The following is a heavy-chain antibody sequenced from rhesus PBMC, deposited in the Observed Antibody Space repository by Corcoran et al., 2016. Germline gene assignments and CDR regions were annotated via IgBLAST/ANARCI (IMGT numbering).Heavy chain of an antibody. Sequence: EVQLVESGGGLVQPGGSLRLSCAASGFTFSNVWMNWVRQAPGKGLEWVARIKSKADGGTADYAGSVKGRFTISRDDSKNTLYLQMNSLKTEDTAVYYCTTGGSGWFHVGDYWGQGVLVTVSS. CDR2: IKSKADGGTA. J-gene: IGHJ4*01. CDR3: TTGGSGWFHVGDY. V-gene: IGHV3-30*01. CDR1: GFTFSNVW. D-gene: IGHD6-31*01.